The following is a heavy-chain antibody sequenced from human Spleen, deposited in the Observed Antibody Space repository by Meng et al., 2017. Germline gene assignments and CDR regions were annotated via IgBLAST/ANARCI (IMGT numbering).Heavy chain of an antibody. CDR2: IGHSGFT. CDR3: VRSRAWVRTGFDP. CDR1: GDSIRSSDSH. V-gene: IGHV4-39*01. D-gene: IGHD1/OR15-1a*01. J-gene: IGHJ5*02. Sequence: QPQPQESGPGMVKPSETLSPTWSVSGDSIRSSDSHWGWTRQSPGKGLEWIGSIGHSGFTYYTPSLESRVTVSVDTSRSQFSLELTSVTAADTAVYYCVRSRAWVRTGFDPWGQGTLVTVSS.